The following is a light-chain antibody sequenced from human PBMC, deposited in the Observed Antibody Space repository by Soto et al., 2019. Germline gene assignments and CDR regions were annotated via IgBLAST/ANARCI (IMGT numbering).Light chain of an antibody. Sequence: SYELTQPPSVSVSPGQTASITCSGDKLGDKYTCWYQQKPGQSPVLVIYQHSQRPSGIPERFSGSNSGNTATLTISGTQAMDEADYYCQAWDSSTDVVFGGGPKVTVL. CDR2: QHS. J-gene: IGLJ2*01. CDR3: QAWDSSTDVV. V-gene: IGLV3-1*01. CDR1: KLGDKY.